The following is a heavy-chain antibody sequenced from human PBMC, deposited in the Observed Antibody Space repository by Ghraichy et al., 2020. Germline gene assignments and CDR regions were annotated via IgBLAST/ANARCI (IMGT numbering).Heavy chain of an antibody. D-gene: IGHD4/OR15-4a*01. CDR2: ITASGKR. V-gene: IGHV4-59*11. J-gene: IGHJ6*02. Sequence: SQTLSLTCSVSDGSISEHYWSWVRQPPGKGLQWLGFITASGKRNHSPSLKGRATISLDTSKSQISLSLTSVTAADTAVYYCVRGHGANSWAPYGMDVWGQGTTVTVS. CDR1: DGSISEHY. CDR3: VRGHGANSWAPYGMDV.